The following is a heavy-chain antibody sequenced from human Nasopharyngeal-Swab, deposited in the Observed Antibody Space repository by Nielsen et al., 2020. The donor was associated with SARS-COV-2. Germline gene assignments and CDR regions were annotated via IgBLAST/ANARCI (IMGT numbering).Heavy chain of an antibody. J-gene: IGHJ5*02. Sequence: GSLRLSCTVSGGSISSYYWSWIRQPPGKGLEWIGYIYYSGSTNYNPSLKSRVTISVDTSKNQFSLELSSVTAADTAVYYCARDAGYGSGTGVDPWGQGTLVTVS. CDR1: GGSISSYY. CDR2: IYYSGST. V-gene: IGHV4-59*01. D-gene: IGHD3-10*01. CDR3: ARDAGYGSGTGVDP.